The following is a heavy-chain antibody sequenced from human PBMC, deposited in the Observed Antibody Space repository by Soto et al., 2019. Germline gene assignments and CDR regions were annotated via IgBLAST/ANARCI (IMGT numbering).Heavy chain of an antibody. CDR3: AREGCSGGSCSPLGE. J-gene: IGHJ4*02. Sequence: QVQLVESGGGVVQPGRSLRLSCAASGFTFSSYGMHWVRQAPGKGLEWVAVIWYDGSNKYYADSVKGRFTISRDNSKNTLYLQMNSVSAEDTGVYYCAREGCSGGSCSPLGEWGQGTLVTVSS. CDR2: IWYDGSNK. CDR1: GFTFSSYG. D-gene: IGHD2-15*01. V-gene: IGHV3-33*01.